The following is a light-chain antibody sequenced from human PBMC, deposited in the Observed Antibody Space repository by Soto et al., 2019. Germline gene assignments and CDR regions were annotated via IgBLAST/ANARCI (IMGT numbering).Light chain of an antibody. Sequence: DIQMTQSPSTLSASVGDRVTITCRASQSISSWLAWYQQKPGKAPKLLIYDASSLESGVPSRFSGSGSGTEFTLTISSLQPDDFATYYCQQYNSYSPYTFGQGTNVDIK. V-gene: IGKV1-5*01. J-gene: IGKJ2*01. CDR2: DAS. CDR3: QQYNSYSPYT. CDR1: QSISSW.